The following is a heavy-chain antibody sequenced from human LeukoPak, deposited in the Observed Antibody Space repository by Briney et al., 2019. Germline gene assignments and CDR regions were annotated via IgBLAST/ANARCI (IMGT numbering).Heavy chain of an antibody. CDR1: GFTFSSYA. CDR2: ISGSGGST. V-gene: IGHV3-23*01. J-gene: IGHJ4*02. Sequence: GGSLRLSCAASGFTFSSYAMSWVRQAPGKGLEWVSAISGSGGSTYYGDSVKGRFTICRDKPNNTLYLQRNNQTAEDTAVNYCAKRDYTVFYYWGQGTLVTVSS. CDR3: AKRDYTVFYY. D-gene: IGHD4-11*01.